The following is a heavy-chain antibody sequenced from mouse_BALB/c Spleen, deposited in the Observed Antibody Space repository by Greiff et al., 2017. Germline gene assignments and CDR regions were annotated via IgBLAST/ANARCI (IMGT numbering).Heavy chain of an antibody. J-gene: IGHJ3*01. Sequence: ESGPGLVKPSQSLSLTCSVTGYSITSGYYWNWIRQFPGNKLEWMGYISYDGSNNYNPSLKNRISITRDTSKNQFFLKLNSVTTEDTATYYCAREGYDGYYGAYWGQGTLVTVSA. D-gene: IGHD2-3*01. V-gene: IGHV3-6*02. CDR2: ISYDGSN. CDR3: AREGYDGYYGAY. CDR1: GYSITSGYY.